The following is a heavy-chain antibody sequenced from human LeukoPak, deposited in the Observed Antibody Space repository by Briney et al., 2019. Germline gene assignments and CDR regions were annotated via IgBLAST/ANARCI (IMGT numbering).Heavy chain of an antibody. V-gene: IGHV3-48*02. CDR2: ISSSSSFI. Sequence: GGSLRLSCAASGFTFSSYEMNWVRQAPGKGLEWVSYISSSSSFIYYADSVKGRFTISRDNAKSSLFLQMNSLRDEDTAVYYCARDGHNSLDYWGQGTLVTVSS. CDR3: ARDGHNSLDY. D-gene: IGHD1-1*01. CDR1: GFTFSSYE. J-gene: IGHJ4*02.